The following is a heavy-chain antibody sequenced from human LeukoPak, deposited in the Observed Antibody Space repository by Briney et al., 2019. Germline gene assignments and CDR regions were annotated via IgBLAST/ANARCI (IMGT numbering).Heavy chain of an antibody. V-gene: IGHV3-48*03. D-gene: IGHD3-22*01. CDR1: GFTFSSSE. CDR2: ITSSSRTI. J-gene: IGHJ4*02. CDR3: AKDNGRAPYTYDTSGYYDY. Sequence: GGSLRLSCVASGFTFSSSEMNWVRQAPGKGLEWISYITSSSRTIYYADSVKGRFSISRDNAKNSLYLQMNILRAEDTALYYCAKDNGRAPYTYDTSGYYDYWGQGTLVTVSS.